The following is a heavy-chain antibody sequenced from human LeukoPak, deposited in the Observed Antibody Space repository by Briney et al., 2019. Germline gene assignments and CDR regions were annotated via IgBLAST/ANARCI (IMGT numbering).Heavy chain of an antibody. V-gene: IGHV4-59*08. J-gene: IGHJ4*02. Sequence: SESLSLTCTVSGDSISSYYWSWIRQPPGKGLEWIGYIYYSGSTNYNPSLKSRVTISVDTSKNQFSLKLSSVTAADTAVYYCARHGDPYGGPRYFDYWGQGTLVTVSS. CDR2: IYYSGST. CDR1: GDSISSYY. D-gene: IGHD2-15*01. CDR3: ARHGDPYGGPRYFDY.